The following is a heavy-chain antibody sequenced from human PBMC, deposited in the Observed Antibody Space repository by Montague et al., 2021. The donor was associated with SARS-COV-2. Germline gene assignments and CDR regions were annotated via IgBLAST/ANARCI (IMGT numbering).Heavy chain of an antibody. J-gene: IGHJ4*02. CDR2: VYYSGST. D-gene: IGHD6-19*01. CDR3: ARGERGAWYNHYFDY. Sequence: SETLSLTCTVSGDSISIYYWSWIRQPPGKGLECIGYVYYSGSTNYNPSLKSRVTISVDTPKNQFSWKLMSVTAADTAVYYCARGERGAWYNHYFDYWGQGALVTVSS. CDR1: GDSISIYY. V-gene: IGHV4-59*13.